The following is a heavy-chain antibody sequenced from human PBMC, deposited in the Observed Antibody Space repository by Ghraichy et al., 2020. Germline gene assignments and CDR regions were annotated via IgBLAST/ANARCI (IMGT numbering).Heavy chain of an antibody. Sequence: LSLTCAASGFTFSSHSMNWFRQAPGQGLEWLSSINTDSNYIYYDDSVKGRFTTSRDNAKNSLYLQMNSLGAEDTAVYYCARDADIGVTPAFSGLDVWGQGTTVTVSS. CDR3: ARDADIGVTPAFSGLDV. D-gene: IGHD2-21*02. CDR2: INTDSNYI. J-gene: IGHJ6*02. V-gene: IGHV3-21*01. CDR1: GFTFSSHS.